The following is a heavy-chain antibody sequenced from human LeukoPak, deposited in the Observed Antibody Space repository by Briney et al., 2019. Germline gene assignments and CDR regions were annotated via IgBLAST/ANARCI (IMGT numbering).Heavy chain of an antibody. CDR1: EFTFSSYS. CDR2: ISSSTI. V-gene: IGHV3-48*01. Sequence: GGSLRLSCAASEFTFSSYSMNWVRQAPGKGLEWVSYISSSTIYYADSVKGRFTISRDNAKNSLYLQMNSLRAEDTAVYYCARDFGGYFDYWGQGTLVTVSS. J-gene: IGHJ4*02. D-gene: IGHD3-16*01. CDR3: ARDFGGYFDY.